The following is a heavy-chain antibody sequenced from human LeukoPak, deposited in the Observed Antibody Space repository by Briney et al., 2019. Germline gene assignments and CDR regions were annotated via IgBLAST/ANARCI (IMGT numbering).Heavy chain of an antibody. CDR3: AKDYYYDSSGCYGY. J-gene: IGHJ4*02. CDR2: ISGSGGST. V-gene: IGHV3-23*01. Sequence: GGSLRLSCAASGFTFSSYAMSWVRQAPGKGLEWVSAISGSGGSTYYADSVKGRFTISRDNSKNTLYLQMNSLRAEDTAVYYCAKDYYYDSSGCYGYWGQGTLVTVSS. D-gene: IGHD3-22*01. CDR1: GFTFSSYA.